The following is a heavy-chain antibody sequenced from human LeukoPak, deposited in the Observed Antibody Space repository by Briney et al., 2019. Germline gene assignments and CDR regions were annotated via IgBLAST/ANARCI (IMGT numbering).Heavy chain of an antibody. Sequence: ASVKVSCKASGYTFTGYYMHWVRQAPGQGLEWMGWINPNSGGTSYAQKFQGRVTMTRDTSISTAYMELSRLRSDDTAVYYCARDRGDGYKPDAFDIWGQGTMVTVSS. J-gene: IGHJ3*02. CDR1: GYTFTGYY. CDR2: INPNSGGT. CDR3: ARDRGDGYKPDAFDI. D-gene: IGHD5-24*01. V-gene: IGHV1-2*02.